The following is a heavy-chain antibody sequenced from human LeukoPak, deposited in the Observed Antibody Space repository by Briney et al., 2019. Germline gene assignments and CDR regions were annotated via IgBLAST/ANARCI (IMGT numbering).Heavy chain of an antibody. CDR1: GFNFTNYG. J-gene: IGHJ4*02. Sequence: GGSLRLSCAASGFNFTNYGMHWVRQAPGKGLEWVAVTWYDGSNKYYADSVKGRFTIYRDNSKNTLSLQMNSLRAEDTAVYYCARDPPSAYTSPWFYFDYWGQGTLVTVSS. V-gene: IGHV3-33*01. CDR2: TWYDGSNK. D-gene: IGHD6-6*01. CDR3: ARDPPSAYTSPWFYFDY.